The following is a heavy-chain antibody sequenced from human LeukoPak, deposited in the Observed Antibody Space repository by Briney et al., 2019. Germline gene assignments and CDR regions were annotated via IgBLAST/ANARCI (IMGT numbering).Heavy chain of an antibody. Sequence: ASVKVSCKASGYTFTSYDINWVRQATGQGLEWMGWMNPNSGNTGYAQKFQGRVTMTRNTSISTAYMELSSLRSEDTAVYYCAGRYYYGSGSYYYYGMDVWGQGTTVTVSS. V-gene: IGHV1-8*01. D-gene: IGHD3-10*01. CDR3: AGRYYYGSGSYYYYGMDV. CDR2: MNPNSGNT. CDR1: GYTFTSYD. J-gene: IGHJ6*02.